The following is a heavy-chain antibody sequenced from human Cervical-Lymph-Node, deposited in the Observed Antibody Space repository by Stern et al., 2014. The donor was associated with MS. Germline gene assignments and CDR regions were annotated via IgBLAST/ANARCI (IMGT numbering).Heavy chain of an antibody. CDR3: ARVDYGMDV. J-gene: IGHJ6*02. CDR1: GFTFSDYS. V-gene: IGHV3-48*01. CDR2: ISSGSSTI. Sequence: EVHLVESGGGLVQPGGSLRLSCAASGFTFSDYSMNWGRKAPGKGLEWVSYISSGSSTIYYADSVKGLFTISRDSAKNSLYLRMNSLRAEDTAVYHCARVDYGMDVWGQGTTVTVSS.